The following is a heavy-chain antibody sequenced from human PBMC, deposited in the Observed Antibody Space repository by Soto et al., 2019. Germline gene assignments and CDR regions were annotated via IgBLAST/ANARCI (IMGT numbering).Heavy chain of an antibody. CDR1: GFTFSSYS. J-gene: IGHJ6*02. CDR2: ISSSSSYI. CDR3: ARDPKVYYGMDV. V-gene: IGHV3-21*01. Sequence: GGSLRLSCAASGFTFSSYSMNWVRQAPGKGLGWVSSISSSSSYIYYADSVKGRFTISRGNAKNSLYLQMNSLRAEDTAVYYCARDPKVYYGMDVWGQGTTVTVSS.